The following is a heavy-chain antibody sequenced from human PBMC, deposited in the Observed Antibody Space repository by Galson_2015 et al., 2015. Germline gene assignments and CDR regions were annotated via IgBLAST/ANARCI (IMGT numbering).Heavy chain of an antibody. D-gene: IGHD6-19*01. V-gene: IGHV3-9*01. CDR2: INWNSGSI. Sequence: SLRLSCAASGFTFSTYAMHWVRQTPGKGLDWVSSINWNSGSIDYADSVKGRFTVSRDNAKNSLYLQMNSLRTEDTAMYYCAKDIRAQSARPWISVAGFFESWGLGTLVTVSS. J-gene: IGHJ4*02. CDR1: GFTFSTYA. CDR3: AKDIRAQSARPWISVAGFFES.